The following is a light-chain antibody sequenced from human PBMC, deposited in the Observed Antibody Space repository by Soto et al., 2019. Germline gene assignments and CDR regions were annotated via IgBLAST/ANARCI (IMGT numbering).Light chain of an antibody. CDR2: KTS. CDR1: QSLVHSNGDTY. Sequence: DIVMTQTPLSSPVTLGQPASISCRSSQSLVHSNGDTYLSWLHQRPGQPPRLLIFKTSNRFSGVPDRFSGSGAGTDFTPQISTVEAEDVGVYYCMQGTQFPWTFGQGTRVEIK. V-gene: IGKV2-24*01. J-gene: IGKJ1*01. CDR3: MQGTQFPWT.